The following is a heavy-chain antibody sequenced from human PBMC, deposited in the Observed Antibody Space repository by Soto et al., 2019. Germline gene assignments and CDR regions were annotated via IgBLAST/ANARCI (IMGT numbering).Heavy chain of an antibody. V-gene: IGHV3-15*01. CDR3: SVQVNNKVTYFDS. D-gene: IGHD2-21*02. J-gene: IGHJ4*02. Sequence: EVQLVESGGGLVKPGGSLRLSCASSGLTFSNAWMNWVRQAPGKGPEWVGRIRSKTDGGTIEYAAPVKGRFTISREDTKNTLYLQLNSVKTEDTGVYYCSVQVNNKVTYFDSWGQGTLVTVSS. CDR1: GLTFSNAW. CDR2: IRSKTDGGTI.